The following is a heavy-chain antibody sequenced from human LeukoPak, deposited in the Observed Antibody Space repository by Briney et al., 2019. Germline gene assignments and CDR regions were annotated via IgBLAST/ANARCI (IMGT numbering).Heavy chain of an antibody. CDR2: ISWDGGST. CDR1: GFTFDDYA. V-gene: IGHV3-43D*04. J-gene: IGHJ4*02. Sequence: PGGSLRLSCAASGFTFDDYAMHWVRQAPGKGLEWVSLISWDGGSTYYADSVKGRFTISRDNSKNTLYLQMNSLRAEDTAVYYCARESCSSTSCFSFDYWGQGTLVTVSS. CDR3: ARESCSSTSCFSFDY. D-gene: IGHD2-2*01.